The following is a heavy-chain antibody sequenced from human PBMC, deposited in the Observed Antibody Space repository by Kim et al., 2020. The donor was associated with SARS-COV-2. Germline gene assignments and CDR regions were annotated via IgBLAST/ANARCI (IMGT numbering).Heavy chain of an antibody. CDR3: AIYYYGSWSYYNAYYYGMDV. Sequence: GGSLRLSCAASGFTFSSYEMNWVRQAPGKGLEWVSYISSSGSTIYYADSVKGRFTISRDNAKNSLYLQMNSLRAEDTAVYYCAIYYYGSWSYYNAYYYGMDVWGQGTPVTVSS. V-gene: IGHV3-48*03. CDR1: GFTFSSYE. CDR2: ISSSGSTI. D-gene: IGHD3-10*01. J-gene: IGHJ6*02.